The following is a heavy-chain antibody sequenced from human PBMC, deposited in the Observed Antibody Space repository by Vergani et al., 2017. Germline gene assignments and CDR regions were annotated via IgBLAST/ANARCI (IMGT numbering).Heavy chain of an antibody. CDR2: LNPNSGAT. CDR3: ARDGGHYFVRRFFQD. CDR1: GYTFTNFY. V-gene: IGHV1-2*02. J-gene: IGHJ1*01. Sequence: QVQLVQSGAEVKKPGASVKVSCKTSGYTFTNFYIYWVRQAPGQGLDYMGWLNPNSGATHTAAKFQGRVTLTRDTSISKSYMELSSLKSDDAAVYYCARDGGHYFVRRFFQDWCQGSLLAISS. D-gene: IGHD3-10*02.